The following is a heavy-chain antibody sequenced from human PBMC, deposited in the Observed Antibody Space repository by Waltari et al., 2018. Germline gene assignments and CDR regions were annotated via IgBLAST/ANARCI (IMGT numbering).Heavy chain of an antibody. Sequence: QMQLVQSGPEVKKPGTSVKVSCKASGFTFTSSAVQWVRQARGQRLEWIGGFVVGRGNTNYAQKCQERVTITRDMSTSTAYMELSSLRSEDTAVYYCAAEGDIAAAGTGWFDPWGQGTLVTVSS. D-gene: IGHD6-13*01. CDR3: AAEGDIAAAGTGWFDP. V-gene: IGHV1-58*01. J-gene: IGHJ5*02. CDR1: GFTFTSSA. CDR2: FVVGRGNT.